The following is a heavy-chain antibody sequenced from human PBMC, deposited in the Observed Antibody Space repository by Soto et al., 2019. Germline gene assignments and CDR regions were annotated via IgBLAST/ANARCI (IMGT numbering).Heavy chain of an antibody. V-gene: IGHV3-30-3*01. CDR2: ISYDGNNY. CDR1: GFTFSTYA. D-gene: IGHD3-3*01. J-gene: IGHJ4*02. CDR3: ARGYYAFWSGSDY. Sequence: QVQLVESGGGVVQPGRSLRLSCAASGFTFSTYAMHWVRRAPGKGLEWVAIISYDGNNYSYADSVKGRFTISRDNSKNTLYLQMNRLRAEDTAVYYCARGYYAFWSGSDYWGQGTLVTVSS.